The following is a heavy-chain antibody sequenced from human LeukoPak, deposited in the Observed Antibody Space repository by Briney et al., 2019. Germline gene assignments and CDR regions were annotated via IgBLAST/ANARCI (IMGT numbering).Heavy chain of an antibody. CDR1: GGSISSHY. D-gene: IGHD3-22*01. J-gene: IGHJ4*02. CDR2: IYYSGST. CDR3: ARSRYPNYYDSSGYYFDY. V-gene: IGHV4-59*11. Sequence: SETLSLTCTVSGGSISSHYWSWIRQPPGKGLEWIGYIYYSGSTNYNSSLKSRVTISVDTSKNQFSLKLSSVTAADTAVYYCARSRYPNYYDSSGYYFDYWGQGTLVTVSS.